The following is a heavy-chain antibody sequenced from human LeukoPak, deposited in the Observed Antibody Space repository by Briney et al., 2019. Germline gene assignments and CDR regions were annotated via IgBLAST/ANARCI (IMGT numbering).Heavy chain of an antibody. CDR1: GGSISSSNW. V-gene: IGHV4-4*02. Sequence: SETLSLTCAVSGGSISSSNWWSWVRQPPGKGLEWIGEIYHSGSTNYNPSLKSRVTISVDKSKNQFSLKLSSVTAADTAVYYFARVLTGYYTFFDYWGQGTLVTVSS. CDR2: IYHSGST. J-gene: IGHJ4*02. D-gene: IGHD3-9*01. CDR3: ARVLTGYYTFFDY.